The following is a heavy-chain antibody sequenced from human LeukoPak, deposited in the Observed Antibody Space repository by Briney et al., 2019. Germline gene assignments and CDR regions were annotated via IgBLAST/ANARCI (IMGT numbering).Heavy chain of an antibody. V-gene: IGHV4-59*01. CDR1: GGSISSYY. Sequence: KASETLSLTCTVSGGSISSYYWSWIRQPPGKGLEWIGYIYYSGSTNYNPSLKSRVTISVDTSKNQFSLKLSSVTAADTAVYYCARARITTVRGASWFDPWGQGTLVTVSS. CDR3: ARARITTVRGASWFDP. J-gene: IGHJ5*02. D-gene: IGHD3-10*01. CDR2: IYYSGST.